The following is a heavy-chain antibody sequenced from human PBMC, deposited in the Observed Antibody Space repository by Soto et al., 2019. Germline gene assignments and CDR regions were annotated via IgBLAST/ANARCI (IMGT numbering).Heavy chain of an antibody. Sequence: GASVNVASKSSGFALTTTTIHWVRQAPGQGLEWMGWINVGTGNTKYSQQFQDRVTIMRDTSATTAYMELSSLRPGDTAIYYCARGTYSSWLGYMDVWGKGTTVTVS. CDR2: INVGTGNT. CDR1: GFALTTTT. V-gene: IGHV1-3*01. J-gene: IGHJ6*03. D-gene: IGHD6-19*01. CDR3: ARGTYSSWLGYMDV.